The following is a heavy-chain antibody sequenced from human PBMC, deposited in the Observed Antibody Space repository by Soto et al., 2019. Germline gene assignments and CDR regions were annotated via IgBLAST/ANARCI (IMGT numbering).Heavy chain of an antibody. CDR2: IYYSGST. Sequence: SETLSLTCTVSGGSISSSSYYWGWIRQPPGKGLEWIGSIYYSGSTYYNPSLKSRVTISVDTSKNQFSLKLSSVTAADTAVYYCATWKYSSELNDYWGQGTLVTVSS. D-gene: IGHD6-19*01. CDR1: GGSISSSSYY. V-gene: IGHV4-39*01. J-gene: IGHJ4*02. CDR3: ATWKYSSELNDY.